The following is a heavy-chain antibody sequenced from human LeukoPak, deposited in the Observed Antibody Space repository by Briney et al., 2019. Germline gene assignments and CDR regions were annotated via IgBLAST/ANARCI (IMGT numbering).Heavy chain of an antibody. CDR1: GGSINSHF. CDR2: IHSTGST. J-gene: IGHJ4*02. D-gene: IGHD5-12*01. CDR3: ARDGYSGSSLFDY. Sequence: SETLSLTCTVSGGSINSHFWSWLRQPPGKGLEWIGYIHSTGSTNYNPSLKSRVTISVDTSRNQFSLKLSSVTAADTAVYYCARDGYSGSSLFDYWGRGALVTVSS. V-gene: IGHV4-59*11.